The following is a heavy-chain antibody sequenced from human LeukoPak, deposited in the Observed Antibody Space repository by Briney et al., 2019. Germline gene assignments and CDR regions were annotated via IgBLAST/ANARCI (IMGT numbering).Heavy chain of an antibody. D-gene: IGHD2-15*01. CDR3: ATAPRVVGYYYGMDV. J-gene: IGHJ6*02. CDR2: FDPEDGET. Sequence: ASVKVSCKVSGCTLTELSMHWVRQAPGKGLEWMGGFDPEDGETIYAQKFQGRVTMTEDTSTDTAYMELSSLRSEDTAVYYCATAPRVVGYYYGMDVWGQGTTVTVSS. CDR1: GCTLTELS. V-gene: IGHV1-24*01.